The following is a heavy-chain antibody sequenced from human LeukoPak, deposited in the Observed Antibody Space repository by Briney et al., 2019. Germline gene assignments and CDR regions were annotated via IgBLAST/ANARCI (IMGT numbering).Heavy chain of an antibody. J-gene: IGHJ3*02. CDR1: GYTFTSYD. V-gene: IGHV1-8*03. CDR3: ARALWVPRDAFDI. Sequence: ASVKVSCKAPGYTFTSYDINWVRQATGQGLEWMGWMNPNSGNTGYAQKFQGRVTITRNTSISTAYMELSSLRSEDTAVYYCARALWVPRDAFDIWGQGTMVTVSS. D-gene: IGHD3-10*01. CDR2: MNPNSGNT.